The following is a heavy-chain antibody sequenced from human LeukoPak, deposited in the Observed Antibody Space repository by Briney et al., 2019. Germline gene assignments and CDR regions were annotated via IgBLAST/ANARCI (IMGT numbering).Heavy chain of an antibody. Sequence: PGGSLRLACTASGFRFDDYGMTWVRQAPGKGLEWVSGISWNGGSINYADSVKGRFTISRDNSKNTPYLQMNSLRADDTAVYYCARARAPVTRISSFDIWGQGTMVTVSS. J-gene: IGHJ3*02. CDR1: GFRFDDYG. V-gene: IGHV3-20*04. CDR2: ISWNGGSI. D-gene: IGHD4-17*01. CDR3: ARARAPVTRISSFDI.